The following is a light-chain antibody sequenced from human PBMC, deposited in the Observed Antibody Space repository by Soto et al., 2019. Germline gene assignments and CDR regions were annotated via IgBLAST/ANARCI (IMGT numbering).Light chain of an antibody. Sequence: QSALTQPASVSGSPEQSITISCTGTSNDVGRYNLVSWYQHHPGKAPKVMIYEATKRPSGVSNRFSGSKSGNTASLTISGLQTEDEADYYCCAYAGSGTVVFGGGTKL. J-gene: IGLJ3*02. CDR3: CAYAGSGTVV. CDR1: SNDVGRYNL. CDR2: EAT. V-gene: IGLV2-23*01.